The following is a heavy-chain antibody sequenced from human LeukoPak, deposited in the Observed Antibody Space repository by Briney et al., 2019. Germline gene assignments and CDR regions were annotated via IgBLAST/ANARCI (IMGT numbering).Heavy chain of an antibody. D-gene: IGHD4-17*01. CDR2: INPSGGST. V-gene: IGHV1-46*01. Sequence: ASVKVSCKASGYTFTSYYMHWVRQAPGQGLEWMGIINPSGGSTSYAQKFQGRVTMTRDTSTSTVYMELSGLRSEDTAVYYCARTTVTNYGMDVWGQGTTVTVSS. CDR1: GYTFTSYY. J-gene: IGHJ6*02. CDR3: ARTTVTNYGMDV.